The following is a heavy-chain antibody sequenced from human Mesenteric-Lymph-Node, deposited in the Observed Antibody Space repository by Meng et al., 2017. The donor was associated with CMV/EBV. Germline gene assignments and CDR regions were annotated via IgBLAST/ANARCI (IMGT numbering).Heavy chain of an antibody. CDR1: GFTFSSYA. CDR3: ARVGGGNPFDY. V-gene: IGHV3-74*01. CDR2: MNNDESTI. Sequence: GESLKISCAASGFTFSSYAMSWVRQAPGKGLVWVSRMNNDESTISYADSVKGRFTISRDNAKNTLYLQMNSLRVDDTAVYYCARVGGGNPFDYWGQGTLVTVSS. D-gene: IGHD4-23*01. J-gene: IGHJ4*02.